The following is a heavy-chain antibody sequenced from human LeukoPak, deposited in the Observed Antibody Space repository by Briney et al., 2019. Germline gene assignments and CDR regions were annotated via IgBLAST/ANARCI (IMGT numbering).Heavy chain of an antibody. CDR2: IYHSGST. Sequence: SETLSLTCTVSGDSLSSYYWSWIRQPPGKRLEWIGYIYHSGSTNYNPSLKSRVTISADTSKDQFSLKLASVTAADTAVYYCATGYSSTWYYFDYWGQGTLVTVSS. CDR3: ATGYSSTWYYFDY. CDR1: GDSLSSYY. J-gene: IGHJ4*02. D-gene: IGHD6-13*01. V-gene: IGHV4-59*01.